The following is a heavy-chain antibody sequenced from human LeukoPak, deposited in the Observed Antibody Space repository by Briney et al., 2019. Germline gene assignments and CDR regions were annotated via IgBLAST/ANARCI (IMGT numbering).Heavy chain of an antibody. CDR3: AIDTFSPDIVVVPAAITEGDY. V-gene: IGHV1-18*01. D-gene: IGHD2-2*02. Sequence: ASVKVSCKASGYSFTSYGISWVRQAPGQGLEWMGWISAYNGNTNYAQKLQSRVTMTTDTSTSTAYMELRSLRSDDTAVYYCAIDTFSPDIVVVPAAITEGDYWGQGTLVTVSS. CDR2: ISAYNGNT. J-gene: IGHJ4*02. CDR1: GYSFTSYG.